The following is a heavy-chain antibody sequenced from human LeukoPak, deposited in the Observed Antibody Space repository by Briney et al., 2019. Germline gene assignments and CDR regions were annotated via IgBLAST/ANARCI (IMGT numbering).Heavy chain of an antibody. Sequence: GSLRLSCAASGLTFSTYWMHWVRQDPGKGLVWVSRISSDASITSYADPVKGRFTISRDNAKNTLYLQMNSLRAEDTAMYYCAKMRDEGAIAYYYYGMDVWGQGTTVSVSS. CDR2: ISSDASIT. D-gene: IGHD1-26*01. J-gene: IGHJ6*02. V-gene: IGHV3-74*01. CDR1: GLTFSTYW. CDR3: AKMRDEGAIAYYYYGMDV.